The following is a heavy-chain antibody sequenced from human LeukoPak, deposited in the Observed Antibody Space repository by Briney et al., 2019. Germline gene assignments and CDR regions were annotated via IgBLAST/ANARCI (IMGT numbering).Heavy chain of an antibody. CDR1: SYSINSNYY. J-gene: IGHJ4*02. D-gene: IGHD5-18*01. CDR2: IYHTGST. V-gene: IGHV4-38-2*02. CDR3: ARGRKYTSGYRVTELGSGYSDY. Sequence: SETLSLICSVSSYSINSNYYWGWIRQSPGKGLEWIGSIYHTGSTYYNPSLKSRVTISLDASNKQFSLRLSSVTAADTAVYYCARGRKYTSGYRVTELGSGYSDYWGQGTLVTVSS.